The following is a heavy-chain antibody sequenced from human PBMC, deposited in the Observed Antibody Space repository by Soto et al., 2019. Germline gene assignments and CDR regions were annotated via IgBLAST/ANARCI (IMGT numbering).Heavy chain of an antibody. CDR2: VYYTGST. J-gene: IGHJ6*03. CDR1: GGSISNFY. Sequence: PSETLSLTCTVSGGSISNFYWSWIRQPPGKGLEWIGYVYYTGSTSYNPSLKRRVTFSADSSRGQFSLRLNSVTAADTAVYYCARTVLGPDLLADSFVDYYYYMDVWGKETTVTVSS. V-gene: IGHV4-59*08. CDR3: ARTVLGPDLLADSFVDYYYYMDV. D-gene: IGHD3-9*01.